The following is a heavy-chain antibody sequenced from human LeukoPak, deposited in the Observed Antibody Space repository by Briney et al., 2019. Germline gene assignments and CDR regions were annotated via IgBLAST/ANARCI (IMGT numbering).Heavy chain of an antibody. CDR1: GFTFSNYW. D-gene: IGHD1-26*01. CDR3: AKNGGSFDY. CDR2: IKQDGSDK. V-gene: IGHV3-7*01. Sequence: PGGSLRLSCAASGFTFSNYWMTWVRQAPGSGLEWVATIKQDGSDKYYVDSVKGRFTVSRDSAKNSLYLQMNSLRVEDTAVYYCAKNGGSFDYWGQGTLVTVSS. J-gene: IGHJ4*02.